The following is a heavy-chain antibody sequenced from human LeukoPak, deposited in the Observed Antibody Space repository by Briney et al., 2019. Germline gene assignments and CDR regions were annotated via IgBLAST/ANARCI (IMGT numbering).Heavy chain of an antibody. CDR2: INHSGST. CDR1: GGSFSGYY. CDR3: ARGYSYGYRP. J-gene: IGHJ5*02. D-gene: IGHD5-18*01. V-gene: IGHV4-34*01. Sequence: PSETLSLTCAVYGGSFSGYYWSWIRQPPGKGLEWIGEINHSGSTNYNPSLKSRVTISVDTSKNQFSLKLSSVTAADTAVYYCARGYSYGYRPWGQGTPVTVSS.